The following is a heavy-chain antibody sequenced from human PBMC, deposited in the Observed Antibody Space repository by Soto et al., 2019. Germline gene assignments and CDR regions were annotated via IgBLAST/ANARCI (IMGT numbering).Heavy chain of an antibody. CDR3: AKDIGYSSSGYFDY. CDR1: GFTFDDYA. Sequence: GGSLRLSCAASGFTFDDYAMPWARQAPGKGLEWVSGISWNSGSIGYADSVKGRFTISRDNAKNSLYLQMNSLRAEDTALYYCAKDIGYSSSGYFDYWGQGTLVTVSS. J-gene: IGHJ4*02. V-gene: IGHV3-9*01. CDR2: ISWNSGSI. D-gene: IGHD6-6*01.